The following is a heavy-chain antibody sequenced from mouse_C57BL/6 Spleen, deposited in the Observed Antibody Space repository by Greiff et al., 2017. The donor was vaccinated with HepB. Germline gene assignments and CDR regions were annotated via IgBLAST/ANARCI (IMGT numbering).Heavy chain of an antibody. Sequence: VQLQQSGPELVKPGASVKISCKASGYSFTGYYMNWVKQSPEKSLEWIGEINPSTGGTTYNQKFKAKATLTVDKSSSTAYMKLKSLTSEDSAVYYCARRSSPYYYAMDYWGQGTSVTVSS. CDR3: ARRSSPYYYAMDY. CDR2: INPSTGGT. J-gene: IGHJ4*01. V-gene: IGHV1-42*01. CDR1: GYSFTGYY. D-gene: IGHD1-1*01.